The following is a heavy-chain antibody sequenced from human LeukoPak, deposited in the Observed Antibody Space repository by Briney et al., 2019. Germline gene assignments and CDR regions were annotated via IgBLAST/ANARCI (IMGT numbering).Heavy chain of an antibody. V-gene: IGHV3-30*02. CDR3: AKDIGPGYKSDY. Sequence: PGGSLRLSCAAAGFTFSSYGMHWVRQAPGKGLEWVAFIRYDGSNKYYADSVKGRFTISRDNSKNTLYLQINSLRAEDTAVYYCAKDIGPGYKSDYWGQGTLVTVSS. CDR1: GFTFSSYG. CDR2: IRYDGSNK. D-gene: IGHD5-24*01. J-gene: IGHJ4*02.